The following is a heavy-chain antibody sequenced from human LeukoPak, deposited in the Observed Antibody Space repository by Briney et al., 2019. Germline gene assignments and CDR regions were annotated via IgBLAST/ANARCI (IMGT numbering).Heavy chain of an antibody. D-gene: IGHD3-3*01. J-gene: IGHJ4*02. Sequence: SVNVSCKASGGTFSSYAISWVRQAPGQGLEWMGGIIPIFGTANYAQKFQGRVTITADESTSTAYMELSSLRSEDTAVYYCARGPSRITIFGVLDYWGQGTLVTVSS. V-gene: IGHV1-69*13. CDR1: GGTFSSYA. CDR3: ARGPSRITIFGVLDY. CDR2: IIPIFGTA.